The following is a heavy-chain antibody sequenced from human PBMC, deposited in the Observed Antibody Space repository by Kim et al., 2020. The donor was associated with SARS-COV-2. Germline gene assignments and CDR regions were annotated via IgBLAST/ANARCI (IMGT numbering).Heavy chain of an antibody. J-gene: IGHJ6*02. CDR3: AKRCCSGGSCSPGDSVDV. D-gene: IGHD2-15*01. CDR2: IGGGGSVT. Sequence: GGSLRLSCAASGFTFSSYAMTWVRQAPGKGLEWVSAIGGGGSVTSYADSVKGRFTISRDNSKNTLYLQMSSLRAEDTAVYYCAKRCCSGGSCSPGDSVDVWGQGTTVTVSS. CDR1: GFTFSSYA. V-gene: IGHV3-23*01.